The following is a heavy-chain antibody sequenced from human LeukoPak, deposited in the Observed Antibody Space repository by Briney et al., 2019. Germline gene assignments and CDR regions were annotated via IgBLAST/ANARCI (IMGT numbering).Heavy chain of an antibody. D-gene: IGHD6-13*01. CDR2: IYYSGST. J-gene: IGHJ6*03. V-gene: IGHV4-59*08. CDR1: GGSISSYY. CDR3: ARGTIAADDYYMDV. Sequence: SETLSLTCTVSGGSISSYYWSWIRQPPGKGLEWIGYIYYSGSTNYNPSLRSRVIISVDTSKNQFSLKLTSVTAADTAVYYCARGTIAADDYYMDVWGKGTPVTISS.